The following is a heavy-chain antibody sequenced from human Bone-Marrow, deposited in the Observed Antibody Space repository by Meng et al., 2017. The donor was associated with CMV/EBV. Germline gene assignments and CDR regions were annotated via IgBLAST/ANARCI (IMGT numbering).Heavy chain of an antibody. CDR2: ISGSGGST. D-gene: IGHD2-21*01. Sequence: GGSLRLSCAASGFTFSSYAMSWVRQAPGKGLEWVSAISGSGGSTYYADSVKGRFTISRDNSKNTLYLQMNSLRAEDTAVYYCAKVSYCGGDCYSRHYYGMDVWGQGTTVTGSS. V-gene: IGHV3-23*01. CDR1: GFTFSSYA. CDR3: AKVSYCGGDCYSRHYYGMDV. J-gene: IGHJ6*02.